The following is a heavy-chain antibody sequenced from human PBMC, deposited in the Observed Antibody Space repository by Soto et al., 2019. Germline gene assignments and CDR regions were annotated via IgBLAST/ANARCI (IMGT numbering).Heavy chain of an antibody. D-gene: IGHD5-12*01. J-gene: IGHJ3*01. CDR2: IPSTSNPI. CDR3: VRDRAYSAYDF. Sequence: PGGSLRLSCAASGFTFSTFNMVWVRQAPGKGLEWLSYIPSTSNPIYYANSVKGRFTVSRDNAKSTLYLQMNSLRAEDSAMYYCVRDRAYSAYDFWGQGTMVTVSS. CDR1: GFTFSTFN. V-gene: IGHV3-48*04.